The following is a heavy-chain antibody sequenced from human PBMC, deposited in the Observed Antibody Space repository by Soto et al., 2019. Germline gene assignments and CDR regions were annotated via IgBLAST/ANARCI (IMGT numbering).Heavy chain of an antibody. J-gene: IGHJ1*01. CDR3: AREGSSSSKYFHH. V-gene: IGHV1-2*02. CDR2: INPNSGDT. D-gene: IGHD6-6*01. Sequence: QVQLVQSGAEVKKPGASVKVSCKASGYSFTGYNMHWVRQAPGQGLEWMGWINPNSGDTNYAQKFEGMVTRTRDTSVTTADKELSRLRSDDTAGYYCAREGSSSSKYFHHWGQGTLVPVSS. CDR1: GYSFTGYN.